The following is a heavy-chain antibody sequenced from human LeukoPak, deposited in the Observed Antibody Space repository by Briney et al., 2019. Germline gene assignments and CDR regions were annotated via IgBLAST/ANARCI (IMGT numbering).Heavy chain of an antibody. D-gene: IGHD2-21*02. V-gene: IGHV3-66*01. J-gene: IGHJ1*01. CDR1: GFTVSSNY. CDR3: ARAYCGGDCWQDFQH. CDR2: IYSGGST. Sequence: PGGSLRLSCAASGFTVSSNYMSWVRQAPGKGLEWVSVIYSGGSTYYADSVKGIFTISGDNSKNTLYLQMNSLRAEDTAVYYCARAYCGGDCWQDFQHWGQGTLVTVSS.